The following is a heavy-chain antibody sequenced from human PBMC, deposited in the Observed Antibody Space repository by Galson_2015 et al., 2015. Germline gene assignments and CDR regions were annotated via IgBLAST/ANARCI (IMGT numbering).Heavy chain of an antibody. CDR2: IYHSGST. V-gene: IGHV4-4*02. Sequence: ETLSLTCAVSGGSISSSNWWSWVRQPPGKGLEWIGEIYHSGSTNYNPSLKSRVTISVDKSKNQFSLKLSSVTAADTAVYYCARVVVVITQGGWFDPWGQGTLVTVSS. D-gene: IGHD3-22*01. CDR1: GGSISSSNW. J-gene: IGHJ5*02. CDR3: ARVVVVITQGGWFDP.